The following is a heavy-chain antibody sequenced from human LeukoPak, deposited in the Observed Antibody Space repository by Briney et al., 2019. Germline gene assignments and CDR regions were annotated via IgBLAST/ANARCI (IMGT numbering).Heavy chain of an antibody. CDR1: GYTFTSYG. CDR2: ISAYNGNT. CDR3: ARVRGVGLPWLDYFDY. Sequence: ASVKVSCKASGYTFTSYGISWVRQAPGQGLEWMGWISAYNGNTNYAQKLQGRVTMTTDTSTSTAYMELRSLRSDDTAVYYCARVRGVGLPWLDYFDYWGQGTLVTVSS. V-gene: IGHV1-18*01. D-gene: IGHD5-12*01. J-gene: IGHJ4*02.